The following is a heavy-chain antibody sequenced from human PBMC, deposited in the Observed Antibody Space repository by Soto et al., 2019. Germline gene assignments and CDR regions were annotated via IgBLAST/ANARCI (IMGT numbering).Heavy chain of an antibody. CDR2: ITASADVT. J-gene: IGHJ4*02. V-gene: IGHV3-23*01. CDR1: GFTFSTYA. D-gene: IGHD6-13*01. Sequence: EVQLLESGGRLVQPGGTLGLSCAASGFTFSTYAMSWVRQAPGKGLEWVSTITASADVTYYSDSVKVRFITSRDNSQNMLFLQMNSRRAEDTATYYCHIAEGDSWGQGTLVAVSS. CDR3: HIAEGDS.